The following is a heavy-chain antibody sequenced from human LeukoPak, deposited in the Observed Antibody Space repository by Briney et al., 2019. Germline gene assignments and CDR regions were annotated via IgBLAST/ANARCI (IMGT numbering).Heavy chain of an antibody. D-gene: IGHD4-17*01. CDR2: IYPGDSDT. V-gene: IGHV5-51*01. Sequence: GESLKISCKGSGYSSTSYWIGWVRRMPGKGLEWMGIIYPGDSDTRYSPSFQGQVTISADKSITTAYLQWSGLKASDTAMYYCATRHYGDYQFDSQFDYWGQGTLVTVSS. J-gene: IGHJ4*02. CDR3: ATRHYGDYQFDSQFDY. CDR1: GYSSTSYW.